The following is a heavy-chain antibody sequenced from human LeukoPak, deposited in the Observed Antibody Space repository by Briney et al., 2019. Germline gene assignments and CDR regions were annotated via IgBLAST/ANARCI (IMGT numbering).Heavy chain of an antibody. CDR3: AKGVGTVVPSFFDY. D-gene: IGHD2-2*01. Sequence: GGSLRLSCAASGFIFSNYGMHWVRQAPGKRLEWVAVIWNDGSETFHADSVKGRFTISRDNSKNTLFLQMNSLRAEDTALYYCAKGVGTVVPSFFDYWGQGTLVTVSS. J-gene: IGHJ4*02. CDR2: IWNDGSET. CDR1: GFIFSNYG. V-gene: IGHV3-33*06.